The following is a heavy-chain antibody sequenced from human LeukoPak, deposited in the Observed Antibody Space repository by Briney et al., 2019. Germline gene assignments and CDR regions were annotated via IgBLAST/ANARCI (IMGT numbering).Heavy chain of an antibody. J-gene: IGHJ4*02. V-gene: IGHV3-23*01. CDR3: ARRVKYSSSSSFFDY. D-gene: IGHD6-6*01. CDR1: GFTLSIYD. CDR2: IINNGGRT. Sequence: PGGSLRLSCATSGFTLSIYDMTSVRQAPGKGLESVSDIINNGGRTRYADSVKGRFTISRDNSMNTMYVQMDSLRAEDTAIYYCARRVKYSSSSSFFDYWGQGTLVTVSS.